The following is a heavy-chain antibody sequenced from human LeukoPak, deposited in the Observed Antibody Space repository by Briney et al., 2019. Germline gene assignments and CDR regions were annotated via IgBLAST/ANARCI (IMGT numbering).Heavy chain of an antibody. CDR3: ARESIFGDYVWGSYLPHYFDY. D-gene: IGHD3-16*01. Sequence: GGSLRLSCAASGFTFSSYGMHWVRQAPGKGLEWVAFIRYDGSNKYYADSVKGRFTISRDNSKNTLYLQMNSLRAEDTAVYYCARESIFGDYVWGSYLPHYFDYWGQGTLVTVSS. CDR2: IRYDGSNK. J-gene: IGHJ4*02. CDR1: GFTFSSYG. V-gene: IGHV3-30*02.